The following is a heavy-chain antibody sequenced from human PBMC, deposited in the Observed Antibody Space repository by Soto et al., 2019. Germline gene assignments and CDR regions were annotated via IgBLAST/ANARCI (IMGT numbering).Heavy chain of an antibody. D-gene: IGHD4-4*01. CDR2: INHSGST. J-gene: IGHJ6*03. V-gene: IGHV4-34*01. CDR1: GGSFSGYY. Sequence: SETLSLTCAVYGGSFSGYYWSWIRQPPGKGLEWIGEINHSGSTNYNPSLKSRVTISVDTSKNQFSLKLSSVTAADTAVYYCAREGHDYSNPRGSNYYYMDVWGKGTTVTVSS. CDR3: AREGHDYSNPRGSNYYYMDV.